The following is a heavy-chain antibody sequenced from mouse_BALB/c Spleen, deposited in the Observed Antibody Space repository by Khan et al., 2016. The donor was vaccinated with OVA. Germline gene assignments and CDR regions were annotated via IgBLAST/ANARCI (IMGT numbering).Heavy chain of an antibody. D-gene: IGHD1-1*01. J-gene: IGHJ2*01. V-gene: IGHV1-87*01. CDR3: GSIDGNDFDY. CDR2: IYPGDGDT. Sequence: QVQLQQSGAELARPGASVKLSCKASGYTFSNYWMQWVKQRPGQGLEWIGSIYPGDGDTKYNQKFKGKATLTADKSSSTAYMQLSSLASEDSAVYYCGSIDGNDFDYWGQGTTLTVSS. CDR1: GYTFSNYW.